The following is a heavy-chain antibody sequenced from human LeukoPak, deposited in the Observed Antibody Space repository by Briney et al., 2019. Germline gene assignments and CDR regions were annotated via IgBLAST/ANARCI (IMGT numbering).Heavy chain of an antibody. CDR3: ARGSPSGYPGEINFDY. V-gene: IGHV4-34*01. CDR1: GGSFSGYY. CDR2: INHSGST. D-gene: IGHD5-12*01. J-gene: IGHJ4*02. Sequence: SETLSLTCAVYGGSFSGYYWSWIRQPPGKGLEWIGEINHSGSTNYNPSLKSRVTISVDTSKNQFSLKLSSVTAADTAVYYCARGSPSGYPGEINFDYWGQGTLVTVSS.